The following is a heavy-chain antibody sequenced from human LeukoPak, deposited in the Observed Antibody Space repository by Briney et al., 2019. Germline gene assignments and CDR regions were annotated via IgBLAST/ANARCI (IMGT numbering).Heavy chain of an antibody. Sequence: GGSLRLSCGASGFPFSTYHMHSVRQLTGKRLEWVSAIGTGGGTYYAGSVQGRFTVSRDNAKKSVFLQMDSLRAGDTAIYFCARVAYFPDSGGYYSDCFDMWGQGTMVTVSS. D-gene: IGHD3-22*01. V-gene: IGHV3-13*01. J-gene: IGHJ3*02. CDR3: ARVAYFPDSGGYYSDCFDM. CDR2: IGTGGGT. CDR1: GFPFSTYH.